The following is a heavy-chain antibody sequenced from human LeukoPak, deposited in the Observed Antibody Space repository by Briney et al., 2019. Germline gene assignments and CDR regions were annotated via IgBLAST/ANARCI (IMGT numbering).Heavy chain of an antibody. CDR1: GFTFTSYP. Sequence: GGSLRLSCAASGFTFTSYPMNWVRQAPGKGLEWFSTIDSSGDRTHYADSVKGRFTISRDSSKNTVYLQMDSLRVEDTAIYYCAKEQFGSTSMDTFDYWGQGTLVIVSS. CDR2: IDSSGDRT. V-gene: IGHV3-23*01. CDR3: AKEQFGSTSMDTFDY. D-gene: IGHD5-18*01. J-gene: IGHJ4*02.